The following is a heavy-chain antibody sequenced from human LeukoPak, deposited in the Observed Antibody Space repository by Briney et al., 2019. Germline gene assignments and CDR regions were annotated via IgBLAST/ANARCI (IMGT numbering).Heavy chain of an antibody. CDR1: GFTFSSYA. J-gene: IGHJ6*02. Sequence: PGGSLRLSCAASGFTFSSYAMSWVRQAPGKGLEWVSAISGSGGSTYYADSVKGRFTISRDNSKNTLYLQMNSLRAEDTAVYYCANPAPTRLWLGIPPFMDVWGQGTTVTVSS. V-gene: IGHV3-23*01. CDR3: ANPAPTRLWLGIPPFMDV. D-gene: IGHD5-18*01. CDR2: ISGSGGST.